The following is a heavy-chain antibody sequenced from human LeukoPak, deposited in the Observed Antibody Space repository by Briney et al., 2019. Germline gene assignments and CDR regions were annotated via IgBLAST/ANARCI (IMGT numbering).Heavy chain of an antibody. CDR1: GFTFSSYG. V-gene: IGHV3-23*01. Sequence: GGTLRLSCAASGFTFSSYGMSWVRQAPGKGLEWVSAISGSGGTTYYADSVKGRFTISKDNSKNTLYLQMNNLRAEDQAVYYFSRTHRCWFDPWGQGTLVTVSS. CDR3: SRTHRCWFDP. J-gene: IGHJ5*02. CDR2: ISGSGGTT. D-gene: IGHD4-17*01.